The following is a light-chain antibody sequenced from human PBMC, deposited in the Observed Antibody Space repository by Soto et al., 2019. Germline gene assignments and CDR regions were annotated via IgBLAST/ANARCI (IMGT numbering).Light chain of an antibody. V-gene: IGLV2-14*01. J-gene: IGLJ3*02. CDR1: SSDIGAYNE. CDR2: AVS. Sequence: HSALTQPASVSGSPGQAITISCTGTSSDIGAYNEVSWYQQYPGKAPKLVIFAVSDRASGISSRFSGSKSGNTASLTISGLQAEDEADYYCSSYTRANTRVFGGGTKLTVL. CDR3: SSYTRANTRV.